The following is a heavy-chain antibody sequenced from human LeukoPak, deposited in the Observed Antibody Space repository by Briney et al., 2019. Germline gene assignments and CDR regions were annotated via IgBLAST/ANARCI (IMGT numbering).Heavy chain of an antibody. J-gene: IGHJ6*02. V-gene: IGHV4-31*11. CDR3: ARDRFTMIKREPPIYYYYGMDV. D-gene: IGHD3-22*01. CDR1: GGSISSGGYY. CDR2: IYYSGST. Sequence: SETLSLTCAVYGGSISSGGYYWSWIRQHPGKGLEWIGYIYYSGSTYYNPSLKSRVTISVDTSKNQFSLKLSSVTAADTAVYYCARDRFTMIKREPPIYYYYGMDVWGQGTTVTVSS.